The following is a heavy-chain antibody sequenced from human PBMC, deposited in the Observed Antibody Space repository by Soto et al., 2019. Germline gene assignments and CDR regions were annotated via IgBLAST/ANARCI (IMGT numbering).Heavy chain of an antibody. Sequence: GGSLRLSCAASGFTFSSYAMSWVRQAPGKGLEWVSAISGSGGSTYYADSVKGRFTISRDNSKNTLYLQMNNLRAEDTAVYYCAKAGMVRGVIKYWGQGTLVTVSS. CDR3: AKAGMVRGVIKY. D-gene: IGHD3-10*01. J-gene: IGHJ4*02. V-gene: IGHV3-23*01. CDR2: ISGSGGST. CDR1: GFTFSSYA.